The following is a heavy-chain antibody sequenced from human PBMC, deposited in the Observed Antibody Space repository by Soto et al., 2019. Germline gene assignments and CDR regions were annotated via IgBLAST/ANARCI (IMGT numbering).Heavy chain of an antibody. J-gene: IGHJ4*02. CDR3: ARAPTTLNDYGDYFDY. V-gene: IGHV4-30-2*05. Sequence: TLSLTCAVSGGSISSFFYSWSWIRQPPGKGLEWIGYIYHSGSTYYNSSLKSRVTISVDTSKNQFSLKLSSVTAADTAVYYCARAPTTLNDYGDYFDYWGQGTLVTVSS. D-gene: IGHD4-17*01. CDR1: GGSISSFFYS. CDR2: IYHSGST.